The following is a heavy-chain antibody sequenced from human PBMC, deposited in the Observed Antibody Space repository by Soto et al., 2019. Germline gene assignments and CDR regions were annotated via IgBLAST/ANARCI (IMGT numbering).Heavy chain of an antibody. Sequence: SETLSLTCTVSGGSISSSSYYWGWIRQPPGKGLEWIGSIYYSGSTYYNPSLKSRVTISVDTSKNQFSLKLSSVTAADTAVYYCARDRTPDSSGYYYYYGMDVWGQGTTVTVSS. CDR1: GGSISSSSYY. CDR3: ARDRTPDSSGYYYYYGMDV. CDR2: IYYSGST. D-gene: IGHD3-22*01. J-gene: IGHJ6*02. V-gene: IGHV4-39*07.